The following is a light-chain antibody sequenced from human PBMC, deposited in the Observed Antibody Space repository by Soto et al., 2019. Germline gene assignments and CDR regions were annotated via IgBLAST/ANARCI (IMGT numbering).Light chain of an antibody. J-gene: IGLJ1*01. Sequence: QSVLTPPASVSGSPGQSITISCTGTSTDVGRYNYVSWYQQHPGKAPKLMVYDVSNRPSWVSNRFSGSKSGITASLTISGLQAEDEADYYCTSYTSDSTYVFGTGTKVTVL. V-gene: IGLV2-14*01. CDR1: STDVGRYNY. CDR3: TSYTSDSTYV. CDR2: DVS.